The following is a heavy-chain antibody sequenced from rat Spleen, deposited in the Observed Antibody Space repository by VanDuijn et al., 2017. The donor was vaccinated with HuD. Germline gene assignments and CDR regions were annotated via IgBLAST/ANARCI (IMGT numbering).Heavy chain of an antibody. V-gene: IGHV2-13*01. D-gene: IGHD1-11*01. J-gene: IGHJ3*01. CDR3: TRTYGGYTAHWFPY. CDR2: IWGDGST. CDR1: GFSLISYA. Sequence: QVQLKESGPGLVQPSQTLSLTCTVSGFSLISYAVNWVRQPPGKGLEWMGGIWGDGSTNYNSALKSRLSISRDTSKSQVFLKMNSLQTEDTGIYVCTRTYGGYTAHWFPYWGQGTLVTVSS.